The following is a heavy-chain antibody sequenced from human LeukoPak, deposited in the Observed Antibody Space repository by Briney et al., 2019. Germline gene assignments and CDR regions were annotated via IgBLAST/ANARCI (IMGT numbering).Heavy chain of an antibody. V-gene: IGHV4-38-2*02. CDR1: GYSISSGYY. Sequence: SETLSLTCTVSGYSISSGYYWGWIRQPPGKGLEWIGSIYHSGSTYYNPSLKGRVTISVDTSKNQFSLKLSSVTAADTAVYYCARARVVMATSDYWGQGTLVTVSS. CDR3: ARARVVMATSDY. D-gene: IGHD2-21*01. CDR2: IYHSGST. J-gene: IGHJ4*02.